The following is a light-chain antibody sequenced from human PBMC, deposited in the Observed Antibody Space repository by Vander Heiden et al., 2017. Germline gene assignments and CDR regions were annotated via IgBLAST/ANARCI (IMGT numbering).Light chain of an antibody. CDR1: QSVSRNY. J-gene: IGKJ4*01. CDR3: LQYGSTPFT. CDR2: DAS. V-gene: IGKV3D-20*01. Sequence: VLTQSPATLSLSPGERATLSCGASQSVSRNYIAWYQQKSCLPPRLVIYDASTRASGIPDRFSGSGSGTEFTLTINRLEPEDLAVFYCLQYGSTPFTFGGGTTLEIK.